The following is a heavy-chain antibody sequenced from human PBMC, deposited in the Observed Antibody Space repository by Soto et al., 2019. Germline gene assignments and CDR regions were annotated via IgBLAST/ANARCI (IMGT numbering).Heavy chain of an antibody. D-gene: IGHD3-10*01. CDR3: TTDPALWFGDRRDY. CDR1: GFTFSNAW. CDR2: IKSKTGGGTT. V-gene: IGHV3-15*07. J-gene: IGHJ4*02. Sequence: GGSLRLSCAASGFTFSNAWMNWVRQAPGKGLEWVGRIKSKTGGGTTDNAAPVKGRFTISRDDSKNTLYLQMNSLKIEDTAVYYCTTDPALWFGDRRDYWGQGTLVTVSS.